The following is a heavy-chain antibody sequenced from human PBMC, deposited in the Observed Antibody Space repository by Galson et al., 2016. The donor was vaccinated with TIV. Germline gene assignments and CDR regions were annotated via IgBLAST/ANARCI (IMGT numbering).Heavy chain of an antibody. CDR3: VKVHWEMLSAFHV. D-gene: IGHD1-26*01. J-gene: IGHJ3*01. CDR2: IRFDGNER. CDR1: GFTFSRYG. V-gene: IGHV3-30*02. Sequence: SLRLSCAASGFTFSRYGFHWVRKAPGKGLEWVAFIRFDGNERYYADSVRGRFIISRDNSKNTLYLQMNSLRVDDTALYYCVKVHWEMLSAFHVWGQGTMVTVSS.